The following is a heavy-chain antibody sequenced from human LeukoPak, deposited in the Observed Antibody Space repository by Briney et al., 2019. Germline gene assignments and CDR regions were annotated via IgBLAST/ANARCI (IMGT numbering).Heavy chain of an antibody. D-gene: IGHD3-22*01. J-gene: IGHJ6*02. V-gene: IGHV4-61*01. CDR1: GGSVSSGSYY. CDR3: ARDRHYYYSSGYYPRMDV. CDR2: IYYSGST. Sequence: SETLSLTCTVSGGSVSSGSYYWSWFRQPPGKGLEWIGYIYYSGSTNYNPSLKSRVTISVDTSKNQFSLKLSSVTAADTAVYYCARDRHYYYSSGYYPRMDVWGQGTTVTVSS.